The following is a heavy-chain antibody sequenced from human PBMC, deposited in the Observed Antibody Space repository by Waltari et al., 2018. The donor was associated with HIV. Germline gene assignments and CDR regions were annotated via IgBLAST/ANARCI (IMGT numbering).Heavy chain of an antibody. CDR2: ISYDGSNK. CDR1: GFTFSSYA. V-gene: IGHV3-30*01. CDR3: ARDTGYCSFGSCSYNWLDP. Sequence: QVHLVESGGGVVQPGRSLRLSCAASGFTFSSYAIHWVRQAPGKGLDGVALISYDGSNKYYADSVKGRFTISRDNSKNTLYLQMNSLRAEDTSVYYCARDTGYCSFGSCSYNWLDPWGQGTLVSVSS. D-gene: IGHD2-15*01. J-gene: IGHJ5*02.